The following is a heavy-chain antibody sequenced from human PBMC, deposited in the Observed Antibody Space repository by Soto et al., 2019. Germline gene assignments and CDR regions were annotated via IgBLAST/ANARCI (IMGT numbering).Heavy chain of an antibody. D-gene: IGHD5-12*01. CDR1: GFTFRSYA. CDR2: ISNDGNNN. Sequence: QVQPVESGGGVVQPGRSLRLSCVVSGFTFRSYAMHWVRQAPGKGLEWVAVISNDGNNNYHADSVKGRFTISRDNSKNTLYLHMDSLRAEDTALYYCSRFVGYGGSEYDFENWGQGIQVIVST. J-gene: IGHJ4*02. V-gene: IGHV3-30-3*02. CDR3: SRFVGYGGSEYDFEN.